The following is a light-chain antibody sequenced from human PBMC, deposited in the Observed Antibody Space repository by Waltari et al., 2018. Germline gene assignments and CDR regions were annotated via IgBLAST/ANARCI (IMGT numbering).Light chain of an antibody. CDR3: QQYNTYST. CDR1: QSITSW. J-gene: IGKJ2*01. Sequence: DIQMTQSPSTLSASVGDRLTITCRASQSITSWLAWYQQKPGKAPKPLIYKASSLESGVPARFSGSGSGTEFTLTISSLQPDDFATYYCQQYNTYSTFGQGTKLEIK. V-gene: IGKV1-5*03. CDR2: KAS.